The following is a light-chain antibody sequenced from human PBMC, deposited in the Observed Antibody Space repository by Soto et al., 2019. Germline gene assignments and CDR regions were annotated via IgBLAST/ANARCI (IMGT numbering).Light chain of an antibody. V-gene: IGLV2-8*01. CDR3: SSYAGSNNVVI. J-gene: IGLJ2*01. Sequence: HSVLTQPPSASGSPGQSVTISCTGRNSDVGAYNYVSWYRQHPGKAPKLMIYEVTKRPSGVPDRFSGSKSVNTASLTFSGLQAEDEAEYYCSSYAGSNNVVIFGGVTNLTVL. CDR2: EVT. CDR1: NSDVGAYNY.